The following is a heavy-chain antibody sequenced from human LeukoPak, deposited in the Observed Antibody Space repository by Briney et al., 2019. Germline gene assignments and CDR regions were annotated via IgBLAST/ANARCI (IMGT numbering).Heavy chain of an antibody. J-gene: IGHJ4*02. CDR3: ATARG. V-gene: IGHV1-2*02. CDR2: INPNSGGT. Sequence: ASVKVSCKASGYTFTGYYMHWVRQAPGQGLEWMGWINPNSGGTNYAQKFQGRVTITEDTSTDTAYMELSSLRSEDTAVYYCATARGWGQGTLVTVSS. CDR1: GYTFTGYY.